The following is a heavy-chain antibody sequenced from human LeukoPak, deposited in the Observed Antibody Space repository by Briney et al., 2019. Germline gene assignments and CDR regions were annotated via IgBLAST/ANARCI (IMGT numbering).Heavy chain of an antibody. CDR1: GFTFSDHY. CDR2: SRNKANGYTT. Sequence: GGSLRLSCAASGFTFSDHYMDWVRQAPGEGLEWVGRSRNKANGYTTEYAASVKGRFTISRDDSKNSLYLQMNSLKTEDTAVYYCARAGLVVVTAKNSDAFDVRGQGTMVTVSS. V-gene: IGHV3-72*01. D-gene: IGHD2-21*02. J-gene: IGHJ3*01. CDR3: ARAGLVVVTAKNSDAFDV.